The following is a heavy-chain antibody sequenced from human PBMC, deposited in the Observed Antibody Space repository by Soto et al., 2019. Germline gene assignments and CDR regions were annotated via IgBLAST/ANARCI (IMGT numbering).Heavy chain of an antibody. CDR1: GFTFSSYA. D-gene: IGHD3-22*01. Sequence: GGSLRLSCAASGFTFSSYAMHWVRQAPGKGLEWVAVISYDGSNKYYADSVKGRFTISRENSTNTLYLQMNSLRAEDTAVYYCARDTSSYYDSGDYFDYWGQGTLVTVSS. CDR3: ARDTSSYYDSGDYFDY. J-gene: IGHJ4*02. V-gene: IGHV3-30-3*01. CDR2: ISYDGSNK.